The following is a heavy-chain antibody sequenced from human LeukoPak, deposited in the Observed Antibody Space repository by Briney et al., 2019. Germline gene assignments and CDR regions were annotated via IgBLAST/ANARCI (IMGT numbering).Heavy chain of an antibody. CDR3: ARAWDYYGSGSYGY. CDR2: IGTAGDT. J-gene: IGHJ4*02. Sequence: GGSLRLSCAASGFTFSSYDMHWVRQATGKGLEWVSAIGTAGDTYYPGSVKGRFTISRENAKNSLYLQMNSLRAGDTAVYYCARAWDYYGSGSYGYWGQGTLVTVSS. CDR1: GFTFSSYD. V-gene: IGHV3-13*01. D-gene: IGHD3-10*01.